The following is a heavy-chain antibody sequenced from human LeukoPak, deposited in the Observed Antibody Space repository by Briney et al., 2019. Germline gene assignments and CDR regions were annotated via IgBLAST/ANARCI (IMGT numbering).Heavy chain of an antibody. D-gene: IGHD3-3*01. J-gene: IGHJ4*02. CDR3: ARDLLLPRDDYDFWSGGFDY. Sequence: GASVKVSCKASGGTFSSYAISWVRQAPGQGLEWMGGIIPIFGTANYAQKFQGRVTITTDESTSTAYMELSSLRSEDTAVYYCARDLLLPRDDYDFWSGGFDYWGQGTLVTVSS. V-gene: IGHV1-69*05. CDR2: IIPIFGTA. CDR1: GGTFSSYA.